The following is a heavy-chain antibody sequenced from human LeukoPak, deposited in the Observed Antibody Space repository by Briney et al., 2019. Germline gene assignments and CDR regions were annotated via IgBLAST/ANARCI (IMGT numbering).Heavy chain of an antibody. Sequence: SETLSLTCAVSGGSISSYYWSWIRQPPGKGLEWIGYIYTSGSTNHNPSPKSRVTISVDPYKNKFSLQLSSVTAADTAVYYCARSSFRDGYNYWYFDLWGRGTLVTVSS. CDR3: ARSSFRDGYNYWYFDL. CDR2: IYTSGST. V-gene: IGHV4-4*09. D-gene: IGHD5-24*01. J-gene: IGHJ2*01. CDR1: GGSISSYY.